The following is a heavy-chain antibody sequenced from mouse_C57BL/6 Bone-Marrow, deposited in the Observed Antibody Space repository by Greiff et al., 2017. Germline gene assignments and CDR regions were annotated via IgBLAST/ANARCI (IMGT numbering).Heavy chain of an antibody. Sequence: QVQLQQPGAELVMPGASVKLSCKASGYTFTSYWMHWVKQRPGQGLEWIGEIDPSDSYTNYNQKFKGKSTLPVDKSSSTAYMQLSSLTSEDSAVYYCARSSGYPDYWGQGTTLTVSS. CDR3: ARSSGYPDY. J-gene: IGHJ2*01. CDR1: GYTFTSYW. V-gene: IGHV1-69*01. D-gene: IGHD3-1*01. CDR2: IDPSDSYT.